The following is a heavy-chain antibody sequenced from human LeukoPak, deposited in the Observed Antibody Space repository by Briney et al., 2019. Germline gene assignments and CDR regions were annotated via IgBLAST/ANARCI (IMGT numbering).Heavy chain of an antibody. D-gene: IGHD6-6*01. J-gene: IGHJ3*02. CDR2: IYYSGST. CDR3: AGLAVAARPAPRSNDAFDI. Sequence: SETLSLTCAVSGGSISSGRYYWTWIRQPPGKGLEWIGYIYYSGSTNYNPSLKSRVTISVDTSKNQFSLKLSSVTAADTAVYYCAGLAVAARPAPRSNDAFDIWGQGTMVTVSS. CDR1: GGSISSGRYY. V-gene: IGHV4-61*01.